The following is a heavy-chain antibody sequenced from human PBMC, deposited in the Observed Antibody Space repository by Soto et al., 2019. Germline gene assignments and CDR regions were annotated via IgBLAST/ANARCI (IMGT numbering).Heavy chain of an antibody. J-gene: IGHJ4*02. CDR1: GFTINNYG. V-gene: IGHV3-23*01. D-gene: IGHD1-26*01. CDR3: AKVERMTPYTHLR. Sequence: DVQVLESGGGLVQPGGSLRLSCEASGFTINNYGMAWVRQAPGKGLEWVSAISGRDAYTYYADSVQGRFTISRDNSRNTLYLQLNRLPAVDTALYYCAKVERMTPYTHLRWGQGTLVNVSS. CDR2: ISGRDAYT.